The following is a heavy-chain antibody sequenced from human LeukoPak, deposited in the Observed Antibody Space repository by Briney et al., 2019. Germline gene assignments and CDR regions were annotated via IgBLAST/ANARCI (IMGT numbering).Heavy chain of an antibody. J-gene: IGHJ4*02. CDR2: ITSCGSTI. Sequence: GGSLSLSCPSSGFTYSSYSLNWVRQAGGRGLDGVSYITSCGSTIYIAGSVKDGFTISIDNAQNSLYLQINSLRAEDTAVYYCARCYDSSGYYPDYWGRGTLVTVSS. CDR3: ARCYDSSGYYPDY. D-gene: IGHD3-22*01. CDR1: GFTYSSYS. V-gene: IGHV3-48*01.